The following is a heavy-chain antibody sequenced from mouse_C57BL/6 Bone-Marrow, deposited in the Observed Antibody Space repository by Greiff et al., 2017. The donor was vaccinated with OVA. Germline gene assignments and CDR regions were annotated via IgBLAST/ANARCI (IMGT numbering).Heavy chain of an antibody. CDR3: AREKSYDSGYYYAMDY. D-gene: IGHD2-12*01. J-gene: IGHJ4*01. CDR1: GFTFSSYG. Sequence: EVMLVESGGDLVKPGGSLKLSCAASGFTFSSYGMSWVRQTPDKRLEWVATISSGGSYTYYPDSVKGRFTISRDNAKNTLYLQMSSLKSEDTAMYYGAREKSYDSGYYYAMDYWGQGTSVTVSS. CDR2: ISSGGSYT. V-gene: IGHV5-6*02.